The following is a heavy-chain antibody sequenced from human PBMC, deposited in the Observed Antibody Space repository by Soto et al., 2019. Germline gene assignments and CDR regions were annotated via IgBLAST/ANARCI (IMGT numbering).Heavy chain of an antibody. V-gene: IGHV1-46*01. CDR1: GYTFTSYY. CDR3: ARADSSGYYPNPSFDY. Sequence: ASVKVSCKASGYTFTSYYMHWVRQAPGQGLEWMGIINPSGGSTSYAQKFQGRVTMTRDTSTSTVYMELSSLRSEDTAVYYCARADSSGYYPNPSFDYWGQGTLVTVSS. D-gene: IGHD3-22*01. J-gene: IGHJ4*02. CDR2: INPSGGST.